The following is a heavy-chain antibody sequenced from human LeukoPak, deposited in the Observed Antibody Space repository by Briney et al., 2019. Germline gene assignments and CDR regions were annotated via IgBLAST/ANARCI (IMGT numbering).Heavy chain of an antibody. CDR1: GASINNNF. Sequence: PSETLSLTCTVSGASINNNFWTWIRQPPGKGLEWIGYIYYTGSTNYNPSLKSRVTMFVDMSKNQFSLRLSSVTAADTAVYYCARHRAYSSSSPFDYWGQGTLVTVSS. D-gene: IGHD6-6*01. J-gene: IGHJ4*02. CDR3: ARHRAYSSSSPFDY. CDR2: IYYTGST. V-gene: IGHV4-59*08.